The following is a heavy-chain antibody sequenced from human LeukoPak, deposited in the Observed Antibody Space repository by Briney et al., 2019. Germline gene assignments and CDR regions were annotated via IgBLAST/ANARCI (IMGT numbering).Heavy chain of an antibody. CDR3: ARLREIPVFGVVTKSTSYFDY. CDR1: GFTFTNYW. J-gene: IGHJ4*02. Sequence: GGSLRLSCAASGFTFTNYWMSWVRQAPGKGLELVANIKQDRSEKYYVDSVKGRFTISRDNAKNSLYLQVNSLRAEDTAVYYCARLREIPVFGVVTKSTSYFDYWGQGTLVTVSS. CDR2: IKQDRSEK. D-gene: IGHD3-3*01. V-gene: IGHV3-7*01.